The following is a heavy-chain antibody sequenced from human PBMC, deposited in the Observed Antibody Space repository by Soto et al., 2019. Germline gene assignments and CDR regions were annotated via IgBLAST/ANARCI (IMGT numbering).Heavy chain of an antibody. CDR3: ARSPGGGDYYDCWIPPAYSYLDV. CDR1: GYTFTDYD. Sequence: QVQLVQSGAEVKKPGASVKVSCKASGYTFTDYDINWVRQAPGQGLEWLGWMNPKSGNTGYGPKVGGRVTRTGDTSVSTAYMELTRLRSEDTAVYYCARSPGGGDYYDCWIPPAYSYLDVWGKGTTVTVSS. D-gene: IGHD3-3*01. V-gene: IGHV1-8*01. J-gene: IGHJ6*03. CDR2: MNPKSGNT.